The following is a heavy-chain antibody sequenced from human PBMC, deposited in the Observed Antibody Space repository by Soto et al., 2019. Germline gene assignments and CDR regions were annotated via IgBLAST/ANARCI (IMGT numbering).Heavy chain of an antibody. V-gene: IGHV3-23*01. J-gene: IGHJ4*02. D-gene: IGHD6-19*01. Sequence: EVQQLESGGGLVQPGGSLRLSCAASGFTFSSYGMSWVRQAPGKGLEWVSAISGSGGSTYNADSVKGRFTISRDNSKNTRYLQMNSLRAEDTAVYYCAKNEGYSSGWYLDWGQGTLVTVSS. CDR2: ISGSGGST. CDR1: GFTFSSYG. CDR3: AKNEGYSSGWYLD.